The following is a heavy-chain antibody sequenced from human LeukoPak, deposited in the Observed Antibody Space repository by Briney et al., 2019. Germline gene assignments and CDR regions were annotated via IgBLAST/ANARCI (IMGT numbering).Heavy chain of an antibody. D-gene: IGHD6-19*01. V-gene: IGHV3-7*04. CDR2: IKEDGSEK. Sequence: GGSLRLSCAASGFTLSTYWVSWVRQAPGKGLEWVANIKEDGSEKYYVDSVKGRFTISRDNAKNSLYLQMNSLRVEDTAVYHCARARLAVSGNYFEDWGQGTLVTVSS. CDR3: ARARLAVSGNYFED. J-gene: IGHJ4*02. CDR1: GFTLSTYW.